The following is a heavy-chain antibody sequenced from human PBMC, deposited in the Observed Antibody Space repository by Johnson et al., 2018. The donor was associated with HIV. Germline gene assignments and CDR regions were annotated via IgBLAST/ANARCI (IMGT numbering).Heavy chain of an antibody. Sequence: VQLVESGGGLVQPGGSLRLSCAASGFTFSSYAMSWVRQAPGKGLEWVSAISGRGGSTNYADSVKGRFTISRDNSKNTLYLQMNSLRAEDTALYYCARDMCSGGSCYAFDIWGQGTMVTVSS. V-gene: IGHV3-23*04. CDR3: ARDMCSGGSCYAFDI. CDR1: GFTFSSYA. CDR2: ISGRGGST. J-gene: IGHJ3*02. D-gene: IGHD2-15*01.